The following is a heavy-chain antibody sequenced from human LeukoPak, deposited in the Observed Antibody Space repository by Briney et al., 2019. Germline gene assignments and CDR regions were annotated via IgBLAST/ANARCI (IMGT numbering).Heavy chain of an antibody. CDR1: GFTFRSNT. Sequence: PGGSLRLSCAASGFTFRSNTMSWVRQAPGRGLEWVSVISGSGSSTYYADSVKGRFTISRDNSKNTLYLQMNSLRAEDAAVYYCAKDTEVGATKYDYWGQGTLVTVSS. D-gene: IGHD1-26*01. J-gene: IGHJ4*02. V-gene: IGHV3-23*01. CDR2: ISGSGSST. CDR3: AKDTEVGATKYDY.